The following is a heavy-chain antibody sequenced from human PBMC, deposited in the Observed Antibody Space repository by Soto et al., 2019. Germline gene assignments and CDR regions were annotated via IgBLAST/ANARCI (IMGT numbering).Heavy chain of an antibody. Sequence: SETLSLTCTFSGGSISSYYWSWIRQPPGKGLEWIGYIYYSGSTNYNPSLKSRVTISVDTSKNQFSLKLSSVTAADTAVYYCARVMYSGSYLAWDYWGQGTLVTVSS. V-gene: IGHV4-59*01. CDR3: ARVMYSGSYLAWDY. J-gene: IGHJ4*02. CDR2: IYYSGST. D-gene: IGHD1-26*01. CDR1: GGSISSYY.